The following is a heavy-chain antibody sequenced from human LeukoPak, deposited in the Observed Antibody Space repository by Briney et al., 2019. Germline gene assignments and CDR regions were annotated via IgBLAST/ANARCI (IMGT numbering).Heavy chain of an antibody. CDR1: GYTFTTYD. Sequence: GASVKVSCKASGYTFTTYDINWVRQAAGQGLEWMGWMNPNSGNTGYGQKFQGRLTITRNASITTAYMELSSLTSDDTAVYYCARTKPDNSGIYNWGQGTLVTVSS. CDR2: MNPNSGNT. V-gene: IGHV1-8*03. CDR3: ARTKPDNSGIYN. J-gene: IGHJ4*02. D-gene: IGHD3-22*01.